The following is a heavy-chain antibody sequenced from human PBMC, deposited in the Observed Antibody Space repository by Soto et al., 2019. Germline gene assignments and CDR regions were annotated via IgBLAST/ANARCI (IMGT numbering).Heavy chain of an antibody. CDR1: GGSISSSSYY. D-gene: IGHD6-13*01. J-gene: IGHJ4*02. V-gene: IGHV4-39*01. CDR2: IYYSGST. Sequence: SETLSLTCTVSGGSISSSSYYWGWIRQPPGKGLEWIGSIYYSGSTYYNPSLKSRVTISVDTSKNHFSLKLSSVTAADTAVYYCNAILSRSWPHWGQGTLVTYSS. CDR3: NAILSRSWPH.